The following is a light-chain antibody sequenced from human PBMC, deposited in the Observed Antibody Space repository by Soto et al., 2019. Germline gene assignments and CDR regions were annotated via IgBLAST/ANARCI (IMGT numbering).Light chain of an antibody. CDR3: QQYNSYFWT. CDR2: AAS. V-gene: IGKV1-9*01. Sequence: IQLTQSPSSLSACVGDSVTITCRASQGISRYLSWYQQKPGRAPKLLISAASTLQSGVPARFSGSGSGTEFTLTISRLQPDDFATYYCQQYNSYFWTFGQGTKVDI. J-gene: IGKJ1*01. CDR1: QGISRY.